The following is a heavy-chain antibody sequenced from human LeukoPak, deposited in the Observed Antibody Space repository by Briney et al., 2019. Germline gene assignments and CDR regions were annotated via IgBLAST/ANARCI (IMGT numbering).Heavy chain of an antibody. Sequence: PSETLSLTCAVHGGFFSGFYWSWIRQPPGKGLEWIGEINHSGSTNYNPSLKSRVTKSVDTSKKQFSLKLSSVTAADTAVYYCARGRYFDSSGYYFTYWGQGTLVAVSS. CDR2: INHSGST. CDR1: GGFFSGFY. CDR3: ARGRYFDSSGYYFTY. V-gene: IGHV4-34*01. D-gene: IGHD3-22*01. J-gene: IGHJ4*02.